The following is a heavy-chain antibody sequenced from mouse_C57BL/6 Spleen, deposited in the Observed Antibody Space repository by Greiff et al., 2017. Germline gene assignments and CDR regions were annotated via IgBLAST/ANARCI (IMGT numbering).Heavy chain of an antibody. V-gene: IGHV1-80*01. J-gene: IGHJ4*01. D-gene: IGHD2-4*01. Sequence: QVQLKESGAELVKPGASVKISSKASGYAFSGYWMNWVKQGPGKGLEWIGQIYPGVGDTNYNGKLKGKATLTADKSSSTAYMQLSSLTSEDSAVYFCARRGDYDLYYYAMDYWGQGTSVTVSS. CDR1: GYAFSGYW. CDR2: IYPGVGDT. CDR3: ARRGDYDLYYYAMDY.